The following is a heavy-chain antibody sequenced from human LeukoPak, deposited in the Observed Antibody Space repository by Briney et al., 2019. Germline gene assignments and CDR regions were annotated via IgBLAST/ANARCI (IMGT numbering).Heavy chain of an antibody. CDR3: ARGGIVVVVAATSFDI. V-gene: IGHV4-34*01. Sequence: PSETLSLTCAVYGGSFSGYYWSWIRRPPGKGLEWIGEIKHSGSTNYKPPLKSRDTISVDTSKGQFSLKLSSVTAADTAVYYCARGGIVVVVAATSFDIWGQGTMVTVSS. CDR2: IKHSGST. D-gene: IGHD2-15*01. CDR1: GGSFSGYY. J-gene: IGHJ3*02.